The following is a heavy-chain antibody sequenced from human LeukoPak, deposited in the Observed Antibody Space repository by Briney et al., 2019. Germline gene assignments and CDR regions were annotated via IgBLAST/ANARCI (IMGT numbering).Heavy chain of an antibody. Sequence: GGSLRLSCAASGFTFSSYSMNWVRQAPGKGLEWVSSISSSSSYIYYADSVKGRFTISRDNAKNSLYLQMNSLRAEDTAVYYCARTTEDRVLLNAFDIWGQGTMVTVSS. J-gene: IGHJ3*02. V-gene: IGHV3-21*01. CDR2: ISSSSSYI. CDR3: ARTTEDRVLLNAFDI. CDR1: GFTFSSYS. D-gene: IGHD2/OR15-2a*01.